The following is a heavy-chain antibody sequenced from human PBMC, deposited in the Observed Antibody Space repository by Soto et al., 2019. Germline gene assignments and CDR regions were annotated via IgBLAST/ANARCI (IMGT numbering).Heavy chain of an antibody. Sequence: QVQLQESGPGLVKPSGTLSLTCAVSSGSISSSNWWSWVRQPPGKGLEWIGEIHLSGSANHNPSLQSRVTFSIDMSENQFSLKVTSVTAADTAVYYCARGANRAFDIWGQGSMVTVSS. J-gene: IGHJ3*02. CDR2: IHLSGSA. CDR1: SGSISSSNW. CDR3: ARGANRAFDI. V-gene: IGHV4-4*02.